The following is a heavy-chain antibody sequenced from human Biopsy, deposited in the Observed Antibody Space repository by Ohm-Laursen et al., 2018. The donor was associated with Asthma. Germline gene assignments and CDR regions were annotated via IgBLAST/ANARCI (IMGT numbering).Heavy chain of an antibody. CDR1: ADSISSNNFY. CDR3: ARHWDWGSFFDY. Sequence: PSQTLSLTWPVSADSISSNNFYWGWIRQPPGKGLEWIATISYTGSAYHNPSLKSRVTISVDTSKNHFSLKLSSVTAADTAVYYCARHWDWGSFFDYWGQGTPVTVSS. CDR2: ISYTGSA. V-gene: IGHV4-39*01. D-gene: IGHD7-27*01. J-gene: IGHJ4*02.